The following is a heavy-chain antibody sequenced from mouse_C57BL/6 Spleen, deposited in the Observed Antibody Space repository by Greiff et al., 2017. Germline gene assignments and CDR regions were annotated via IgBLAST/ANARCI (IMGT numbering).Heavy chain of an antibody. Sequence: EVHLVESGGGLVKPGGSLKLSCAASGFTFSDYGMHWVRQAPEKGLEWVAYISSGSSTIYYADTVKGRFTISRDNAKNTLFLQMTSLRSEDTAMYYCARTYLRSYYFDYWGKGTTLTVSS. V-gene: IGHV5-17*01. CDR2: ISSGSSTI. CDR1: GFTFSDYG. CDR3: ARTYLRSYYFDY. J-gene: IGHJ2*01. D-gene: IGHD5-5*01.